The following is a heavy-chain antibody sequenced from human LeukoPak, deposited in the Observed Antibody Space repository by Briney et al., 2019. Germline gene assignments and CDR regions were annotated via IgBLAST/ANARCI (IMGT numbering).Heavy chain of an antibody. CDR3: ARGYSYGYVWY. Sequence: SETLSLTCTVSGGSISSSSYYWGWIRQPPGKGLEWIGSIYYSGSTYYNPSLKSRVTISVDTSKNQFSLKLSSVTAADTAVYYCARGYSYGYVWYWGQGTLVTVSS. J-gene: IGHJ4*02. CDR2: IYYSGST. D-gene: IGHD5-18*01. V-gene: IGHV4-39*01. CDR1: GGSISSSSYY.